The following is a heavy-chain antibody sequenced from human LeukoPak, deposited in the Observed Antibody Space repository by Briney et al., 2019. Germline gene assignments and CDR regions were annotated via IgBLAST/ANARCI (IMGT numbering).Heavy chain of an antibody. D-gene: IGHD6-19*01. CDR3: AKEGTEYSSGWYDGDAFDI. CDR1: GFTFSSYG. Sequence: GGSLRLSCAASGFTFSSYGMTWVRQAPGKGLEWVSYISSSSSTIYYADSVKGRFTISRDNAKNSLYLQMNSLRAEDTAVYYCAKEGTEYSSGWYDGDAFDIWGQGTMVTVSS. V-gene: IGHV3-48*01. CDR2: ISSSSSTI. J-gene: IGHJ3*02.